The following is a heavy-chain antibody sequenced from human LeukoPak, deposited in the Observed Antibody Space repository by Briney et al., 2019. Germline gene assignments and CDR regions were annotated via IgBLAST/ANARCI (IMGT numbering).Heavy chain of an antibody. J-gene: IGHJ5*02. D-gene: IGHD3-22*01. CDR1: GFTFGTYA. CDR2: IDSSSGYI. CDR3: ARGGTYYYDKSGINWFDP. Sequence: GGSLRLSCAASGFTFGTYAMSWVRQPPGKGLEWVSSIDSSSGYISYADSVKGRFTISRDNARNSLFLQMSSLRDDDTAVYYCARGGTYYYDKSGINWFDPWGQGTLVTVSS. V-gene: IGHV3-21*04.